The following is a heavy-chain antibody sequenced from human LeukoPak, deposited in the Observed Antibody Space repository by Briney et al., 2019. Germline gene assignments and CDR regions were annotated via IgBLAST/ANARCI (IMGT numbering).Heavy chain of an antibody. J-gene: IGHJ1*01. CDR3: VKELAVAGSAEYFQH. CDR1: GFTFSSYA. D-gene: IGHD6-19*01. Sequence: GGSLRLSCAASGFTFSSYAMHWVRQAPGKGLEWVAVISYDGSNKYYADSVRGRFTISRDNSKNTLYLQMNSLRAEDTAVYYCVKELAVAGSAEYFQHWGQGTLVTVSS. CDR2: ISYDGSNK. V-gene: IGHV3-30-3*01.